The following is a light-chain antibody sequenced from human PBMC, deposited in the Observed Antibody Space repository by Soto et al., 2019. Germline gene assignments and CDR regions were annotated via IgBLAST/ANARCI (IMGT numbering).Light chain of an antibody. CDR1: QSVGSN. V-gene: IGKV3-15*01. CDR3: QQYNNWPPLT. CDR2: GAS. Sequence: EIVMTQSPATLSVSPGERATLSCRASQSVGSNLAWYQQKPGQVPSLLIYGASSRATGVPDRFSGSGSGTEFTLTISSLQSEDFAVYYCQQYNNWPPLTFGGGTKVEIK. J-gene: IGKJ4*01.